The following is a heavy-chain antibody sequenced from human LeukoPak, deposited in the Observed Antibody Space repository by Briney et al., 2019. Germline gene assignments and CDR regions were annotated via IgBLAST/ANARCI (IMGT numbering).Heavy chain of an antibody. J-gene: IGHJ4*02. D-gene: IGHD5-24*01. CDR3: ARGERWLHSPFDY. CDR2: MYYSGST. V-gene: IGHV4-59*08. Sequence: SSETLSLTCSVSGGSISSYYWSWIRQPPGKGLEWIGYMYYSGSTNYNPSLKSRVTISVDTSKNQFSLKLSSVTAADTAVYYCARGERWLHSPFDYWGQGTLVTVSS. CDR1: GGSISSYY.